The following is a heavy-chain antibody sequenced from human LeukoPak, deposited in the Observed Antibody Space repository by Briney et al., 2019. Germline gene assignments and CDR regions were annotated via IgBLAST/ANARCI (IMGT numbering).Heavy chain of an antibody. CDR3: ARRMDIVVVPAAGRAN. CDR1: GFTFSDYY. Sequence: GGSLRLSCAASGFTFSDYYMSWIRQAPGKGLEWVSYISSSSSTIYYADSVKGRFTISRDNAKNSLYLQMNSLRAEDTAVYYCARRMDIVVVPAAGRANWGQGTLVTVSS. D-gene: IGHD2-2*03. J-gene: IGHJ4*02. CDR2: ISSSSSTI. V-gene: IGHV3-11*01.